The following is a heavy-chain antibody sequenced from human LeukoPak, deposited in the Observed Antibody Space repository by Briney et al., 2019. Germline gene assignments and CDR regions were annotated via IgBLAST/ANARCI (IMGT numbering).Heavy chain of an antibody. J-gene: IGHJ4*02. CDR2: IYYSGST. Sequence: SETLSLTCTVSGGSVSSHYWSWIRQPPGKGLEWIGYIYYSGSTNSNPPLKSRVTLSVDTSKNQFSLKLSSVTAADTAVYYCARSGVVAAFFDYWGQGTLVTVSS. CDR3: ARSGVVAAFFDY. V-gene: IGHV4-59*02. CDR1: GGSVSSHY. D-gene: IGHD2-15*01.